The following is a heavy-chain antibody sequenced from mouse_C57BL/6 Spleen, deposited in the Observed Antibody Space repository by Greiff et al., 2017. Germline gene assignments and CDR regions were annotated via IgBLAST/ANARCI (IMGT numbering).Heavy chain of an antibody. CDR2: IHPSDSDT. CDR1: GYTFTSYW. V-gene: IGHV1-74*01. D-gene: IGHD1-1*01. CDR3: AIDGTTVVARYFDV. Sequence: VQLQQPGAELVKPGASVKVSCKASGYTFTSYWMHWVKQRPGQGLEWIGMIHPSDSDTNYNQKFKGKATLTVDKSSSTAYMQLSSLTSEDSAVYYCAIDGTTVVARYFDVWGTGTTVTVSS. J-gene: IGHJ1*03.